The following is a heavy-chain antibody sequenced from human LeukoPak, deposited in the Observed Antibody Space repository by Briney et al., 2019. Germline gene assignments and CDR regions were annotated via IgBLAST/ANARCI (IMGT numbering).Heavy chain of an antibody. D-gene: IGHD3-9*01. V-gene: IGHV1-2*02. J-gene: IGHJ5*02. CDR2: INPNSGGT. CDR3: AAGYDILTGYSKNWFDP. CDR1: GYTFTGYY. Sequence: ASVKVSCKASGYTFTGYYMHWVRQAPGQGLEWMGWINPNSGGTNYAQKFQGRVTMTRDTSISTAYMGLSRLRSDDTAVYYCAAGYDILTGYSKNWFDPWGQGTLVTVSP.